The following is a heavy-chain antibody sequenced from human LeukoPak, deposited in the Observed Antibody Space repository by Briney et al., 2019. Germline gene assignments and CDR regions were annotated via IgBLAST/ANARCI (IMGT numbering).Heavy chain of an antibody. V-gene: IGHV3-66*02. CDR3: AKDSKLRSYYYYYGMDV. CDR1: GFTTNY. J-gene: IGHJ6*04. D-gene: IGHD4-17*01. CDR2: IYSGDTT. Sequence: GGSLRLSCAVSGFTTNYMSWVRQAPGKGLEWVSVIYSGDTTYYADSVRGRFTISRDISKNTLYLQMNSLRAEDTAVYYCAKDSKLRSYYYYYGMDVWGKGTTVTVSS.